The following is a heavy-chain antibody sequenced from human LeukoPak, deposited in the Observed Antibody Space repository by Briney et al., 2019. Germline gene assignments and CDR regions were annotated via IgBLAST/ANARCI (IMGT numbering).Heavy chain of an antibody. CDR3: ARDGKAKNDY. D-gene: IGHD1-26*01. J-gene: IGHJ4*02. CDR1: GFTFSRYA. CDR2: IDDSGTHT. V-gene: IGHV3-64*02. Sequence: RGSLRLSCTASGFTFSRYAMQWVRQAPDKRLEYVSGIDDSGTHTFYAESVKGRFTMSRDNSRDTLYLQMRSLRPEDTAVYYCARDGKAKNDYWGQGTLVTVST.